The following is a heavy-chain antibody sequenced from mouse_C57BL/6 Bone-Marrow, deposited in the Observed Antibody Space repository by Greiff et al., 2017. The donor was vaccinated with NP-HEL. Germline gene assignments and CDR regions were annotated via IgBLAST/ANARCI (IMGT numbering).Heavy chain of an antibody. CDR1: GFTFSSYG. Sequence: EVQLVESGGDLVKPGGSLKLSCAASGFTFSSYGMSWVHQTPDKRLEWVATISSGGSYTYYPDSVKGRFTISRDNAKNTLYLQMSSLKSEDTAMYYCARHDWDWYFDVWGTGTTVTVSS. CDR2: ISSGGSYT. CDR3: ARHDWDWYFDV. J-gene: IGHJ1*03. D-gene: IGHD2-4*01. V-gene: IGHV5-6*01.